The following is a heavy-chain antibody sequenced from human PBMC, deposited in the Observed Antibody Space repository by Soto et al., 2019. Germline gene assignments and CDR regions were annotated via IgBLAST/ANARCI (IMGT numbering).Heavy chain of an antibody. D-gene: IGHD2-15*01. CDR3: ELRRNLVPTGGAFDI. V-gene: IGHV2-5*02. CDR1: GFSFSTSGMA. Sequence: SGPTLVNPTQTLTLTCTLSGFSFSTSGMAVGWIRQPPGKAPECLALIFWDGDKRYSPSLKTRLTLTKDTSENQVVLTMTNMDPVDSGTYYCELRRNLVPTGGAFDIWGRGTEVTVSS. CDR2: IFWDGDK. J-gene: IGHJ3*02.